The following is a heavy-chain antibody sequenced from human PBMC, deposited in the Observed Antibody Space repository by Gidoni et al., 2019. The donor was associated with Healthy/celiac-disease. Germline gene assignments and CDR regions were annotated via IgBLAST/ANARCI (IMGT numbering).Heavy chain of an antibody. D-gene: IGHD2-15*01. CDR2: IYHSGST. CDR3: ARALTAVVASDAFDI. Sequence: QVQLQESGPGLVKPSGTLSLTCAVSGGYISSSNWWSWVRQPPGKGLEWIGEIYHSGSTTYNPSLKSRVTISVDKSKNQFSLKLSSVTAADTAVYYCARALTAVVASDAFDIWGQGTMVTVSS. J-gene: IGHJ3*02. V-gene: IGHV4-4*02. CDR1: GGYISSSNW.